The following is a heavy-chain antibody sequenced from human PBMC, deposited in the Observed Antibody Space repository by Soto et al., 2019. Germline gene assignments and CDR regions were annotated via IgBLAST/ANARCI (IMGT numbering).Heavy chain of an antibody. J-gene: IGHJ4*02. CDR2: SSASGRSR. Sequence: GGSLRLSCVASGIEFSNYAMSWVRQAPGKGLEWVSISSASGRSRYHADSVKGRFTISRDNSKNTLYLHMTTLRAEDTAVYYCAKDGNWLDVYFDVWGQGTPVTVSS. D-gene: IGHD6-19*01. V-gene: IGHV3-23*01. CDR1: GIEFSNYA. CDR3: AKDGNWLDVYFDV.